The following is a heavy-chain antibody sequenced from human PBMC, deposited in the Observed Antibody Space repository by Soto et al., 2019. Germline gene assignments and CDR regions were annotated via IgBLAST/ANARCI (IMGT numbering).Heavy chain of an antibody. CDR3: AFPATADFDY. J-gene: IGHJ4*02. CDR1: GGSISSTNW. V-gene: IGHV4-4*02. Sequence: QVQLQESGPGLVKPSVTLSLTCAVSGGSISSTNWWTWVRPSPGRGLEWIGELYHSGTTNYSQCLKGRVNIAVDMSTNHLSLTLDSVNAADTAVYYCAFPATADFDYWGKGILVTVSS. D-gene: IGHD6-13*01. CDR2: LYHSGTT.